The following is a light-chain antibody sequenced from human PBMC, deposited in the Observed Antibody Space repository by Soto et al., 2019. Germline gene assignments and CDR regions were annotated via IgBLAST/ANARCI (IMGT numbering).Light chain of an antibody. CDR2: DAS. CDR1: QDISNY. Sequence: DIQMTQSPSSLSASVGDRVTITCQASQDISNYLNWYQQKPGKAPKLLIYDASNLETGVPSRFSGSGSGTDFTFTISSLQPEDIATYYCQQYDILPFTAFGQGTKLEIK. J-gene: IGKJ2*01. CDR3: QQYDILPFTA. V-gene: IGKV1-33*01.